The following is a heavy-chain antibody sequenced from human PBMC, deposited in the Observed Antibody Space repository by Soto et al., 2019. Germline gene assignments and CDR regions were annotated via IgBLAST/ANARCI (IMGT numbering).Heavy chain of an antibody. Sequence: GGSLRLSCAASGFTFSSYAMSWVRQAPGKGLEWVSAISGSGGSTYYADSVKGRFTISRDNSKNTLYLQMNSLRAEDTAVYYCAKVYDYGSGPSVYFDYWGKGTLVTVSS. CDR2: ISGSGGST. V-gene: IGHV3-23*01. CDR3: AKVYDYGSGPSVYFDY. J-gene: IGHJ4*02. CDR1: GFTFSSYA. D-gene: IGHD3-10*01.